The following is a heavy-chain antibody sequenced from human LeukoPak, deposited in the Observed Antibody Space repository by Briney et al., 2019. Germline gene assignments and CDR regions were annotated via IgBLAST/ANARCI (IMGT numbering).Heavy chain of an antibody. CDR1: GGTFSSYA. V-gene: IGHV1-69*05. J-gene: IGHJ3*02. Sequence: SVKVSCKASGGTFSSYAISWVRQAPGQGLEWMGGIIPIFGTANYAQKFQGRVTITTDESTSTAYMELSSLRSEDTAVYYCARATAGYYDSAFDIWGQGTMVTVSS. CDR2: IIPIFGTA. CDR3: ARATAGYYDSAFDI. D-gene: IGHD3-22*01.